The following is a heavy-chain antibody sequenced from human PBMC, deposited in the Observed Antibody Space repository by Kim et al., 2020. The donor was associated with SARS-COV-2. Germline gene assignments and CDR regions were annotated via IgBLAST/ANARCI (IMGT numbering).Heavy chain of an antibody. CDR3: ARGHVTA. J-gene: IGHJ5*02. D-gene: IGHD2-21*02. Sequence: GGSLRLSCAASGFTFNSHDMSWFRQAPEKGLEWISYIDPSGATFYADSVKGRFTISGDTSKKTVSLQMNSLRAEDTAVYYCARGHVTAWGQGTLVTVAS. V-gene: IGHV3-23*01. CDR1: GFTFNSHD. CDR2: IDPSGAT.